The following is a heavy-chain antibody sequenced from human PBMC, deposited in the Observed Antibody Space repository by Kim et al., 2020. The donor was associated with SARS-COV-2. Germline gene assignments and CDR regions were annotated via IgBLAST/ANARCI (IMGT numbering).Heavy chain of an antibody. Sequence: SETLSLTCTVSGGSISSYYWSWIRQPPGKGLEWIGYIYYSGSTNYNPSLKSRVTISVDTSKNQFSLKLSSVTAADTAVYYCARERPDDLSLLWFGELQTLYYYYYMDVWGKGTTVTVSS. V-gene: IGHV4-59*01. CDR3: ARERPDDLSLLWFGELQTLYYYYYMDV. J-gene: IGHJ6*03. CDR2: IYYSGST. D-gene: IGHD3-10*01. CDR1: GGSISSYY.